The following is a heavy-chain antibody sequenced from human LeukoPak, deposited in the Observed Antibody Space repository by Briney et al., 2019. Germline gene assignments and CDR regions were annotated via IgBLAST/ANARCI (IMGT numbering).Heavy chain of an antibody. CDR1: GFSISNGYY. Sequence: SETLSLTCTVSGFSISNGYYWGWIRQPPGKGLEWIAHIYHSGSTNYNPFLKSRVTISVDTSKNQFSLKLSSVTAADTAVYYCARGLDKWYYYGSGSYYNRRGKYFDYWGQGTLVTVSS. V-gene: IGHV4-38-2*02. CDR2: IYHSGST. J-gene: IGHJ4*02. CDR3: ARGLDKWYYYGSGSYYNRRGKYFDY. D-gene: IGHD3-10*01.